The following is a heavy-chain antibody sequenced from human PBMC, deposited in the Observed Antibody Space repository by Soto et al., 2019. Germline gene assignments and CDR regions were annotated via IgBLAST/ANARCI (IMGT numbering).Heavy chain of an antibody. CDR3: ARDSVGITGTDVSYNWFDP. J-gene: IGHJ5*02. Sequence: QVQLVQSGAEVKKPGASVKVSCKASGYTFTSYAMHWVRQAPGQRLEWMGWINAGNGNTKYSQKFQGRVTITRDTSASTAYMELSSLRSEDTAVYYCARDSVGITGTDVSYNWFDPWGQGTLVTVSS. D-gene: IGHD1-20*01. CDR1: GYTFTSYA. CDR2: INAGNGNT. V-gene: IGHV1-3*01.